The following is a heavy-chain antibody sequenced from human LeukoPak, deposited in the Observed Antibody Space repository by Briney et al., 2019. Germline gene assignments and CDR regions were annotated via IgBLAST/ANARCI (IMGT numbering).Heavy chain of an antibody. Sequence: LPGGSLRLSCAASGFTFSSYSMNWVRQAPGKGLEWVSAISGSGGSTYYADSVKGRFTISRDNSKNTLYLQMNSLRAEDTAVYYCAKTPAYWTNWGSHTHAFDIWGQGKMVNVSS. CDR3: AKTPAYWTNWGSHTHAFDI. J-gene: IGHJ3*02. V-gene: IGHV3-23*01. D-gene: IGHD2-8*01. CDR1: GFTFSSYS. CDR2: ISGSGGST.